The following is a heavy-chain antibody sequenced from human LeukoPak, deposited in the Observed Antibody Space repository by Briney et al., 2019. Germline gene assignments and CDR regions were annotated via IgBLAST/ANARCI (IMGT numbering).Heavy chain of an antibody. D-gene: IGHD2-15*01. CDR2: IIPIFGTA. CDR1: GGTFSSYA. J-gene: IGHJ6*03. CDR3: ARGGVVVVGGKSSYFYMDA. V-gene: IGHV1-69*06. Sequence: SVKVSCKASGGTFSSYAISWVRQAPGQGLEWMGGIIPIFGTANYAQKFQGRVTITADKSTSTAYMELNSLRSEDTAVYYCARGGVVVVGGKSSYFYMDAWGKGTTVTVSS.